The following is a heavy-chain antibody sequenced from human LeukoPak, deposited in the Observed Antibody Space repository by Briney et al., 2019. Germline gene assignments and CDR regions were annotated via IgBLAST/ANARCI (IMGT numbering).Heavy chain of an antibody. V-gene: IGHV1-3*01. Sequence: GASVKVSCKASGYTFTIYAMHWVRQAPGQRLEWMGWINAGNGNTKYSQKFQGRVTITRDTSASTAYMELSSLRSEDTAVYYCARALVVVPAAIAGWFDPWGQGTLVTVSS. CDR3: ARALVVVPAAIAGWFDP. J-gene: IGHJ5*02. D-gene: IGHD2-2*01. CDR1: GYTFTIYA. CDR2: INAGNGNT.